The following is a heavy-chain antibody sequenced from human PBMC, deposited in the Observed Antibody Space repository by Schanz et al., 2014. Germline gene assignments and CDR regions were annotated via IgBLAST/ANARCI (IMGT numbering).Heavy chain of an antibody. J-gene: IGHJ4*02. V-gene: IGHV4-34*01. CDR1: GGSFSGYY. CDR3: ARAARRTRVVPLYFDY. Sequence: QVQLQQWGAGLLKPSETLSLTCAVYGGSFSGYYWSWIRQPPGKGLEWIAEINHGGSTNYNPSLKSRVTRSVDPSKNQFSLKLRSVTAADTAVYYCARAARRTRVVPLYFDYWGQGTLVTVSS. D-gene: IGHD2-2*01. CDR2: INHGGST.